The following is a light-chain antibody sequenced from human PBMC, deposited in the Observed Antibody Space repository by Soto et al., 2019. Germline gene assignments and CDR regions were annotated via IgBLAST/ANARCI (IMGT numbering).Light chain of an antibody. CDR2: HNN. CDR1: RSNIGSKT. CDR3: ATWDDSRNGL. V-gene: IGLV1-44*01. J-gene: IGLJ1*01. Sequence: QSALTQPPSASGTPGQRVTISCSGSRSNIGSKTVTSYQQLPGAAPTLLIYHNNQRPSVVPDRFSGSKSGTSASLAISGLQAEDEADYYCATWDDSRNGLFGPGTKVTVL.